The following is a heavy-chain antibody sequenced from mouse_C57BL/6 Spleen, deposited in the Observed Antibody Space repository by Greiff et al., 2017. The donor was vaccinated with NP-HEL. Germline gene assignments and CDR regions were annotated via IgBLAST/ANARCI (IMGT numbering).Heavy chain of an antibody. J-gene: IGHJ2*01. Sequence: VQLKESEGGLVQPGSSMKLSCTASGFTFSDYYMAWVRQVPEKGLEWVANINYDGSSTYYLDSLKSRFIISRDNAKNILYLQMSSLKSEGTATYYCAREGLLRYLDYWGQGTTLTVSS. CDR2: INYDGSST. V-gene: IGHV5-16*01. CDR3: AREGLLRYLDY. CDR1: GFTFSDYY. D-gene: IGHD1-1*01.